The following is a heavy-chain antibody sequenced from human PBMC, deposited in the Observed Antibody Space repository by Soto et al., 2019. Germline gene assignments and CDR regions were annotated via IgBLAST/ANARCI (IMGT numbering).Heavy chain of an antibody. CDR1: GGTFSSYA. CDR2: IIPIFGTA. Sequence: GASVKVSCKASGGTFSSYAISWVRQAPGQGLEWMGGIIPIFGTANYAQKFQGRVTITADKSTSTAYMELSSLRSEDTAVYYCARGSGMIVVVSPFDYWGQGTLVTVSS. J-gene: IGHJ4*02. CDR3: ARGSGMIVVVSPFDY. D-gene: IGHD3-22*01. V-gene: IGHV1-69*06.